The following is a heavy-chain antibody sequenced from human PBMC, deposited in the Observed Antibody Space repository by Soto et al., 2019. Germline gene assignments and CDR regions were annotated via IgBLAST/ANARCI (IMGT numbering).Heavy chain of an antibody. CDR3: DTRYGSGSYPPSYYYYYMDV. CDR1: GYTFTSYY. J-gene: IGHJ6*03. D-gene: IGHD3-10*01. CDR2: INPSGGST. V-gene: IGHV1-46*03. Sequence: ASVKVSCKASGYTFTSYYMHWVRQAPGQGLEWMGIINPSGGSTSYAQKFQGRVTMTRDTSTSTVYMELSSLRSEDTAVYYCDTRYGSGSYPPSYYYYYMDVWGKGTTVTVAS.